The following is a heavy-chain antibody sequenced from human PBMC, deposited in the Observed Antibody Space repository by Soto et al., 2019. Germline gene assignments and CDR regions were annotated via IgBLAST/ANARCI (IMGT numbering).Heavy chain of an antibody. D-gene: IGHD3-22*01. V-gene: IGHV1-18*01. CDR1: GYTFTSYG. CDR2: ISAYNGNT. CDR3: ARLRLGDYDSSGYYSPPGY. J-gene: IGHJ4*02. Sequence: QVQLVQSGAEVKKPGASVKVSCKASGYTFTSYGISWVRQAPGQGLEWMGWISAYNGNTNYAQKLQGRVTMTTDTXXSXAXXELRSLRSDDTAVYYCARLRLGDYDSSGYYSPPGYWGQGTLVTVSS.